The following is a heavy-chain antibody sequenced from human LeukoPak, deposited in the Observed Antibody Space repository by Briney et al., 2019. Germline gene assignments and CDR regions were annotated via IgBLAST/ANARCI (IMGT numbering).Heavy chain of an antibody. CDR1: GGSISSYY. CDR2: IYTSGST. CDR3: ARGSEGYCSSTSCYYYYYYYMDV. Sequence: SETLSLTCTVSGGSISSYYWSWVRQPAGKGLEWIGRIYTSGSTNYNPSLKSRVTMSVDTSKNQFSLKLSSVTAADTAVYYCARGSEGYCSSTSCYYYYYYYMDVWGKGTTVTVSS. J-gene: IGHJ6*03. V-gene: IGHV4-4*07. D-gene: IGHD2-2*01.